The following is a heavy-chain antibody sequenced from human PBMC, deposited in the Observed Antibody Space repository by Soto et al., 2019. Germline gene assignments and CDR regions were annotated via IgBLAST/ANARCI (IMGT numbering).Heavy chain of an antibody. CDR3: AKKGYYPSGKINLFDS. CDR1: GYSINSDYY. D-gene: IGHD3-10*01. V-gene: IGHV4-38-2*01. CDR2: VDHSGRT. J-gene: IGHJ4*02. Sequence: TLSLTCAVSGYSINSDYYWGWIRQPPGKGLEWIGSVDHSGRTYYSPSLRSRLTIFIDTSKNQFSLRLTSVTAADTAMYFCAKKGYYPSGKINLFDSWGPGTLVTVSS.